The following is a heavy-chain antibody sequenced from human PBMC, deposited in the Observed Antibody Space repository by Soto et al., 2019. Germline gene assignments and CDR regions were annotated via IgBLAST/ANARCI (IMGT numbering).Heavy chain of an antibody. J-gene: IGHJ5*02. CDR1: GFTFSSYS. CDR3: ARGESYYGSGSYHNWFDP. D-gene: IGHD3-10*01. Sequence: GGSLRLSCAASGFTFSSYSMNWVRQAPGKGLEWVSYISSSSSTIYYADSVKGRFTISRDNAKNSLYLQMNSLRAEDTAVYYCARGESYYGSGSYHNWFDPWGQGTLVTVSS. CDR2: ISSSSSTI. V-gene: IGHV3-48*01.